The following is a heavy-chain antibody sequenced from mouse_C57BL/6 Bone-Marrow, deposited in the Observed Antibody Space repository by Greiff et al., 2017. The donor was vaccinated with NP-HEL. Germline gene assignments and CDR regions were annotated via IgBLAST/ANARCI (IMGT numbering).Heavy chain of an antibody. Sequence: DVKLQESGPGLVKPSQSLSLTCSVTGYSIISGYYWNWIRQFPGNKLEWMAYIRYDGSNNYNPSLKNRISITRDISKNQFFLKLTSVTTEDTATYYCARAGGYYGSPFAYWGQGTLVTVSA. J-gene: IGHJ3*01. CDR1: GYSIISGYY. CDR2: IRYDGSN. D-gene: IGHD1-1*01. CDR3: ARAGGYYGSPFAY. V-gene: IGHV3-6*01.